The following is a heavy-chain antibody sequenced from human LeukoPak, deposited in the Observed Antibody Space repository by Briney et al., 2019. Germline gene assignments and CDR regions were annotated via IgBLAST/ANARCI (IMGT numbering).Heavy chain of an antibody. CDR1: GGSFSIYC. V-gene: IGHV4-34*01. CDR3: ATMGSGSYFNS. J-gene: IGHJ4*02. Sequence: SETLSLTCGVYGGSFSIYCWNWIRQPPGKGLEWIGEINQSGSTKYNPSLKSRVTISVDTSKNQFSLKLSSVTAADTAVYYCATMGSGSYFNSWGQGSLVTVSS. CDR2: INQSGST. D-gene: IGHD1-26*01.